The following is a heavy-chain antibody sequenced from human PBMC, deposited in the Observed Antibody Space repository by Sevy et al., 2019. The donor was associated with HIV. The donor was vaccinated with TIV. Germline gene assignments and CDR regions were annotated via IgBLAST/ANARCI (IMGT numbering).Heavy chain of an antibody. CDR1: GFTFSSYA. CDR2: ISGSGGST. J-gene: IGHJ4*02. Sequence: GGSLRLSCAASGFTFSSYAMSWVRQAPGKGLEWVSAISGSGGSTYYADSVKGRFAISRDNSKNTLYLQMNSLRAEDTAVYYCAKYSEGQLWPANPFDYWGQGTLVTVSS. CDR3: AKYSEGQLWPANPFDY. V-gene: IGHV3-23*01. D-gene: IGHD5-18*01.